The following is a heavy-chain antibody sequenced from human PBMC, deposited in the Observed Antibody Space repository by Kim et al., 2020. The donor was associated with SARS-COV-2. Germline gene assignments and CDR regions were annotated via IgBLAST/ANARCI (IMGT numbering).Heavy chain of an antibody. J-gene: IGHJ6*02. CDR1: GGSISSYY. V-gene: IGHV4-59*08. Sequence: SETLSLTCTVSGGSISSYYWSWIRQPPGKGLEWIGYIYYSGSTNYNPSLKSRVTISVDTSKNQFSLKLSSVTAADTAVYYCALWNPYYYYGMDVWGQGTRVTVSS. D-gene: IGHD1-1*01. CDR3: ALWNPYYYYGMDV. CDR2: IYYSGST.